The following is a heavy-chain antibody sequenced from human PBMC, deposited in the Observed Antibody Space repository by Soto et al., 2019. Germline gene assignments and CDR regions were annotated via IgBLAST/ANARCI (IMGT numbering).Heavy chain of an antibody. Sequence: GSLRLSCAASGFTFSSYAMSWVRQAPGKGLEWVSGITASGGSTSYADSVKGRFTISRDTSKNTLYLQMNSLRAEDTAVYYCAHTQGIVLVPAAIWYWGQGTLVTVSS. D-gene: IGHD2-2*02. J-gene: IGHJ4*02. CDR3: AHTQGIVLVPAAIWY. CDR1: GFTFSSYA. CDR2: ITASGGST. V-gene: IGHV3-23*01.